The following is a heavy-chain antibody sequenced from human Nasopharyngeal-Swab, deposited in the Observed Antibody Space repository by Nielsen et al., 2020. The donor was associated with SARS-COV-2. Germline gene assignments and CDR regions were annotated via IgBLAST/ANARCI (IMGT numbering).Heavy chain of an antibody. V-gene: IGHV1-69*06. D-gene: IGHD3-3*01. CDR3: ARGSGDYYMDV. Sequence: WVRQAPGQGLEWMGGIIPIFGTANYAQKFQGRVTITADKSTSTAYMGLSSLRSEDTAVYYCARGSGDYYMDVWGKGTTVTVSS. CDR2: IIPIFGTA. J-gene: IGHJ6*03.